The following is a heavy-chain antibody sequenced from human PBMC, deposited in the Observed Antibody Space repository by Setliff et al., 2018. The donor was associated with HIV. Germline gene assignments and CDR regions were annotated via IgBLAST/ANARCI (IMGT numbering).Heavy chain of an antibody. J-gene: IGHJ6*03. V-gene: IGHV1-8*02. CDR1: GYTFTDYY. D-gene: IGHD2-15*01. CDR3: ARTPQSCSGGSCPYYFYYMDV. CDR2: MNPNSGNT. Sequence: ASVKVSCKASGYTFTDYYMHWVRQAPGQGLEWMGWMNPNSGNTGYAQKFQGRVTMTRNTSTSTAYMELSGLTSEDTAVYYCARTPQSCSGGSCPYYFYYMDVWGNGTTVTVSS.